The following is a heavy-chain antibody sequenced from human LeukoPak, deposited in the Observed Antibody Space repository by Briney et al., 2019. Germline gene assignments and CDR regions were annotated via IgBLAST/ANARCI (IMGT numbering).Heavy chain of an antibody. Sequence: QPGGSLRLSXAASGFTFSSYAMSWVRQAPGKGLEWVSAISGSGGSTYYADSVKGRFTISRDNSKNTLYLQMNSLRAEDTAVYYCAKHTGIAVAGTSYAFDIWGQGTMVTVSS. CDR3: AKHTGIAVAGTSYAFDI. CDR1: GFTFSSYA. CDR2: ISGSGGST. V-gene: IGHV3-23*01. D-gene: IGHD6-19*01. J-gene: IGHJ3*02.